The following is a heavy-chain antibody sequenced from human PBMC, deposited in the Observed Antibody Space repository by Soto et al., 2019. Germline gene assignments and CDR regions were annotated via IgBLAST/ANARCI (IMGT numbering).Heavy chain of an antibody. CDR2: IYWDDDK. V-gene: IGHV2-5*02. Sequence: SGPTLVNPTQTLTLTCTFSGFSLTTSGVGVGWIRQPPGKALEWLALIYWDDDKRYSPSLKSRLTISKDTSKNQVVLTMTNMDPVDTATYYCARIRKDYDISTGYYKPSYFDYWGQGTLVTVSS. CDR1: GFSLTTSGVG. CDR3: ARIRKDYDISTGYYKPSYFDY. D-gene: IGHD3-9*01. J-gene: IGHJ4*02.